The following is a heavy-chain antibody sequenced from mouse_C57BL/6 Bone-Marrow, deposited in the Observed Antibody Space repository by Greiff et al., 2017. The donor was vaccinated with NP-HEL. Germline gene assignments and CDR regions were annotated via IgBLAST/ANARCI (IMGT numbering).Heavy chain of an antibody. CDR1: GYSFTGYY. Sequence: VQLQQSGPELVKPGASVKISCKASGYSFTGYYMNWVKQSPEKSLEWIGEINPSTGGTTYNQKFKAKATLTVDKSSSTAYMQLKSLTSEDSAVYYCARDYDYEIYYAMDYWGQGTSVTVSS. CDR2: INPSTGGT. D-gene: IGHD2-4*01. J-gene: IGHJ4*01. V-gene: IGHV1-42*01. CDR3: ARDYDYEIYYAMDY.